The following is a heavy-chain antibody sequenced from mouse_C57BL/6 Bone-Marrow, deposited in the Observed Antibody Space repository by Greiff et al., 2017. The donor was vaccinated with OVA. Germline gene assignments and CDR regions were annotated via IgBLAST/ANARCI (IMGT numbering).Heavy chain of an antibody. CDR2: INPSSGYT. CDR1: GYTFTSYT. Sequence: VQLQQSGAELVRPGASVKMSCKASGYTFTSYTMHWVKQRPGQGLEWIGYINPSSGYTKYNQKFKDKATLTADKSSSTAYMQLSSLTSEDSAVYYCSKCYSSSHFDYWCQGTTLTVSS. CDR3: SKCYSSSHFDY. J-gene: IGHJ2*01. V-gene: IGHV1-4*01. D-gene: IGHD1-1*01.